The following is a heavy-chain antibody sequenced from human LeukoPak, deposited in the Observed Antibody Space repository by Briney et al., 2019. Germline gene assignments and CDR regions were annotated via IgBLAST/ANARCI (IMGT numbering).Heavy chain of an antibody. CDR1: GFTFISYA. Sequence: PGGSLRLSCAASGFTFISYAMEWVRQAPGKGVEWVSSISSGSSHIYYADSVKGRFTISRDDAKKSLSLQMNSLTADDTAVYYCARVFGGGFGKYYFDYWGQGTLVTVSS. CDR2: ISSGSSHI. CDR3: ARVFGGGFGKYYFDY. V-gene: IGHV3-21*01. J-gene: IGHJ4*02. D-gene: IGHD3-10*01.